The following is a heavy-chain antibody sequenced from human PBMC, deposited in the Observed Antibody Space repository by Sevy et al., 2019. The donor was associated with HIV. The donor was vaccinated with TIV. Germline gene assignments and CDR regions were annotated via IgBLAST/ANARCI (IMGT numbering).Heavy chain of an antibody. D-gene: IGHD5-18*01. J-gene: IGHJ3*02. V-gene: IGHV3-48*02. CDR1: GFTFSSYS. Sequence: GGSLRLSCAASGFTFSSYSMNWVRQAPGKGLEWASYISSSSSTIYYADSVKGRFTISRDNAKNSLYLQMNSLRDEDTAVYYCARDGRRDTAMVTAFDIWGQGTMLTVSS. CDR3: ARDGRRDTAMVTAFDI. CDR2: ISSSSSTI.